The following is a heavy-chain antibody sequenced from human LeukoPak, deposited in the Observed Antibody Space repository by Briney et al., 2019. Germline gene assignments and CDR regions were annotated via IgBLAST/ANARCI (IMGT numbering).Heavy chain of an antibody. D-gene: IGHD6-13*01. J-gene: IGHJ3*02. V-gene: IGHV3-30*18. CDR1: GFIFSNHG. CDR3: AKDGLSSSHDAFDI. Sequence: GGSLRLSCAASGFIFSNHGMHWVRQAPGKGLEWVVVISSDGVTKYYADSVQGRFTLSRDNSKNTLYLEMNSLRDEDTAVYYCAKDGLSSSHDAFDIWGQGTMVTVSS. CDR2: ISSDGVTK.